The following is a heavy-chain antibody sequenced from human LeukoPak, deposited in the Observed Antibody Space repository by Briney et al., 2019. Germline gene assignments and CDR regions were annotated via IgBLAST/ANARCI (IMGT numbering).Heavy chain of an antibody. J-gene: IGHJ6*02. CDR1: GFTFDDYA. V-gene: IGHV3-9*01. CDR3: ARDQENYYGMDV. CDR2: ISWNSGSI. Sequence: PGGSLRLSCAASGFTFDDYAMHWVRQAPGKGLEWVSGISWNSGSIGYADSVKGRFTISRDNAKNSLYLQMNSLRAEDTAVYYCARDQENYYGMDVWGQGTTVTVSS.